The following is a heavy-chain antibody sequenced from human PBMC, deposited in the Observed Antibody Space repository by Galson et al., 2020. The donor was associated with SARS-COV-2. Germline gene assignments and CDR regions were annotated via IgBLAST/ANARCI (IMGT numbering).Heavy chain of an antibody. V-gene: IGHV3-7*01. CDR2: IKHDGSEK. D-gene: IGHD6-6*01. CDR3: ARLVHYDYYYGMDL. J-gene: IGHJ6*02. Sequence: TGGSLRLSCAASGFIFTNFWMTWVRQAPGKGLEWVANIKHDGSEKYYVDSVKGRFTISRDNAKNSLYLQMNSLRAEDTGMYYCARLVHYDYYYGMDLWGQGTTVTVSS. CDR1: GFIFTNFW.